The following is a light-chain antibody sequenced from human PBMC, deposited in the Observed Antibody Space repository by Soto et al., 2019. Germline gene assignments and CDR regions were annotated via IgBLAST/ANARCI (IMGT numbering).Light chain of an antibody. CDR3: KSYAVGSTYV. Sequence: QSALTQPASVSGSPGQSITISCTGTGSDIGYFNYVSWYQQQPGKAPKLMIYEVDNRPSGVSIRFSGSKSGSTASLTISGLQAEDEADYDFKSYAVGSTYVFGTGTKVTVL. CDR2: EVD. CDR1: GSDIGYFNY. J-gene: IGLJ1*01. V-gene: IGLV2-14*01.